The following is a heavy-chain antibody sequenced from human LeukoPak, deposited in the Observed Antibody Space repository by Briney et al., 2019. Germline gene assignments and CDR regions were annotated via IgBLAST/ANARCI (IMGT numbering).Heavy chain of an antibody. V-gene: IGHV4-39*01. D-gene: IGHD6-13*01. Sequence: SETLSLTCTVSGGSISSSSYYWGWIRQPPGKGLEWIGSIYYSGSTYYNRSLKSRVTISVDTSKNQFSLKLSSVTAADTAVYYCARSSIAAVDYWGQGTLVTVSS. CDR3: ARSSIAAVDY. J-gene: IGHJ4*02. CDR1: GGSISSSSYY. CDR2: IYYSGST.